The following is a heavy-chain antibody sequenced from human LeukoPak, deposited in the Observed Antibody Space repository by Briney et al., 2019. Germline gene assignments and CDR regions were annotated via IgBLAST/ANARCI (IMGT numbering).Heavy chain of an antibody. V-gene: IGHV3-48*01. D-gene: IGHD2-15*01. CDR3: ARDHLYCSGGSCYFDY. CDR1: GFTFSSYS. Sequence: GGSLRLSCAASGFTFSSYSMNWVRQAPGKGVEWVSYISSSSSTIYYADSVKGRFTISRDNAKNSLYLQMNSLRAEDTAVYYCARDHLYCSGGSCYFDYWGKGTLVTVSS. CDR2: ISSSSSTI. J-gene: IGHJ4*02.